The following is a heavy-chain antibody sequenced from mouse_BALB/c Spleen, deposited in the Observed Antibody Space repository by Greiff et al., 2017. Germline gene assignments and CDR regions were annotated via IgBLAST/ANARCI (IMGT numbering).Heavy chain of an antibody. J-gene: IGHJ2*01. CDR2: IDPSDSYT. Sequence: VQLQQPGAELVKPGASVKMFCKASGYTFTSYWMHWVKQRPGQGLEWIGVIDPSDSYTSYNQKFKGKATLTVDTSSSTAYMQLSSLTSEDSAVYYCTRLNTTASVYFDYWGQGTTLTVSS. D-gene: IGHD1-2*01. CDR1: GYTFTSYW. V-gene: IGHV1S127*01. CDR3: TRLNTTASVYFDY.